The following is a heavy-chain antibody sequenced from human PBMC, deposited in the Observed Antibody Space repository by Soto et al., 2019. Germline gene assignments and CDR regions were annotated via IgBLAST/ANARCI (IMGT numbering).Heavy chain of an antibody. CDR1: GFTFSNAW. J-gene: IGHJ5*02. CDR2: IRSKTDGGTT. Sequence: PGGSQRLSCAASGFTFSNAWMSWVRQAPGKGLEWVGRIRSKTDGGTTDYAAPVKGRFTISRDDSRDTLYLQMNSLKTEDTAVYYCKWDLEASDPWGQGTLVTVSS. D-gene: IGHD1-26*01. V-gene: IGHV3-15*01. CDR3: KWDLEASDP.